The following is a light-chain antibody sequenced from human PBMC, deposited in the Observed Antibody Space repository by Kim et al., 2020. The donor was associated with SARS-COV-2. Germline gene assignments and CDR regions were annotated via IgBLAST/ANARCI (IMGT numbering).Light chain of an antibody. Sequence: GQSITISCTGTSSDVGSYNLVSWYQQHPGKAPKRMIYEVSKRPSGVSNRCSGSKSGNTASLTISGLQAEDEADYYCCTYAGSSTVVFGGGTQLTVL. CDR3: CTYAGSSTVV. CDR2: EVS. CDR1: SSDVGSYNL. J-gene: IGLJ2*01. V-gene: IGLV2-23*02.